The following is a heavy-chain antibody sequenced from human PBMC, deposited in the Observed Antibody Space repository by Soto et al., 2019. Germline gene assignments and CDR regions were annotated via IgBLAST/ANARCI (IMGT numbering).Heavy chain of an antibody. J-gene: IGHJ3*02. D-gene: IGHD2-21*02. CDR3: ARIRRSGGDCYDAFDI. CDR2: IDWDDDK. V-gene: IGHV2-70*11. CDR1: GFSLSTSGMC. Sequence: SGPTLVNPTQTLTLTCTFSGFSLSTSGMCVSWIRQPPGKALEWLARIDWDDDKYYSTSLKTRLTISKDTSKNQVVLTMTNMDPVDTATYYCARIRRSGGDCYDAFDIWGQGTMVTVSS.